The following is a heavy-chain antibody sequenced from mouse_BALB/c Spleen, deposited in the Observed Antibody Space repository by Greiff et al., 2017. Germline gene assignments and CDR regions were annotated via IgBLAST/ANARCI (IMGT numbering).Heavy chain of an antibody. CDR3: TSNYGSSFYAMDY. Sequence: VQLQQPGAELVRPGASVKLSCKASGYTFTSYWINWVKQRPGQGLEWIGNIYPSDSYTNYNQKFKDKATLTVDKSSSTAYMQLSSPTSEDSAVYYCTSNYGSSFYAMDYWGQGTSVTVSS. V-gene: IGHV1-69*02. D-gene: IGHD1-1*01. CDR1: GYTFTSYW. CDR2: IYPSDSYT. J-gene: IGHJ4*01.